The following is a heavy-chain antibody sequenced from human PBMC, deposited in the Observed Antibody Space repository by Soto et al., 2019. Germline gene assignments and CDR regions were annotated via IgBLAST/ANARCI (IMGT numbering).Heavy chain of an antibody. CDR2: IYYNGNI. CDR1: GGSITSYY. D-gene: IGHD3-10*01. Sequence: QVQLQESGPGLVKPLETLSLTCTVPGGSITSYYWSWVRQPPGKDLEWIGYIYYNGNINYNPSLKSRLTISLDTSKNQFSLRLSSVTAADTAVYYCATGRVYFGSEYWGQGTLVTVSS. V-gene: IGHV4-59*01. CDR3: ATGRVYFGSEY. J-gene: IGHJ4*02.